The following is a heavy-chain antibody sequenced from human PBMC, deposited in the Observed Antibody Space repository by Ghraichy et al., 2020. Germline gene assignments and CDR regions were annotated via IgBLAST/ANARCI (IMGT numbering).Heavy chain of an antibody. J-gene: IGHJ5*02. V-gene: IGHV1-18*01. Sequence: ASVKVSCKASGYTFRNYGVSWIRQAPGQGLEWMGWMSAYDGNTNYAQKFLGRVTVTTNTSTSTAYMELRNLRSDDTAIYFCARHGPYAIGGGVSNWFDPWGQGTLVTVSS. CDR3: ARHGPYAIGGGVSNWFDP. CDR2: MSAYDGNT. D-gene: IGHD3-3*01. CDR1: GYTFRNYG.